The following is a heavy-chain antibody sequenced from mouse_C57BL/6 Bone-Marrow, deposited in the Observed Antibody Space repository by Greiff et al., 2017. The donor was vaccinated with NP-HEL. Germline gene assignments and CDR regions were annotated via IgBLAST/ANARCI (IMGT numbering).Heavy chain of an antibody. Sequence: QVQLQQPGAELVMPGASVKLSCKASGYTFTSYWMHWVKQRPGQGLEWIGEIDPSDSYPNYNQKFKGKSTLTVDKSSSTAYMQLSSLTSEDSAVYYCAKSHYERNYYAMDYWGQGTSVTVSS. D-gene: IGHD1-1*01. CDR3: AKSHYERNYYAMDY. CDR1: GYTFTSYW. J-gene: IGHJ4*01. CDR2: IDPSDSYP. V-gene: IGHV1-69*01.